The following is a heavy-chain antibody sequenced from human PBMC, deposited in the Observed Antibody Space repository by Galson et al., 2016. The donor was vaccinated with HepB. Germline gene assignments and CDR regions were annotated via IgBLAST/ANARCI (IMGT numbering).Heavy chain of an antibody. V-gene: IGHV4-4*02. D-gene: IGHD2-15*01. J-gene: IGHJ5*02. CDR1: GDSISSTNW. CDR2: IFHTGHT. Sequence: SETLSLTCAVSGDSISSTNWWTWVRQPPGKTLEWIGEIFHTGHTDYNPSLKSRVTISVDKSKNHFSLKLTSVTAADTAVYYCARDPRTNCSGGSCYKWFDPWGQGTLVTVSS. CDR3: ARDPRTNCSGGSCYKWFDP.